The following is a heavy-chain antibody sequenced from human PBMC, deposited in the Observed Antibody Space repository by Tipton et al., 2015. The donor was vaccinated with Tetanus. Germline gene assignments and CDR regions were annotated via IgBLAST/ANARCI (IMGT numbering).Heavy chain of an antibody. D-gene: IGHD1-14*01. V-gene: IGHV3-21*01. J-gene: IGHJ5*01. CDR3: AKASVFTTTNRGAWFAS. CDR1: GFSFSSHS. Sequence: SLRLSCVGSGFSFSSHSMNWVRQAPGKGLEWVSSIGTSSSYIYDAASVKGRFTISRDNAKNSVSLQMSSLRPEDTAVYYCAKASVFTTTNRGAWFASWGLGTLVTVSS. CDR2: IGTSSSYI.